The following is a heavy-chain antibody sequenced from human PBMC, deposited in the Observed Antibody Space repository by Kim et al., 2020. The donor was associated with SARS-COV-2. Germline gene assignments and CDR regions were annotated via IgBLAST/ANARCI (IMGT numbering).Heavy chain of an antibody. D-gene: IGHD6-6*01. J-gene: IGHJ4*02. Sequence: SETLSLTCTVSGASITSSNYYWAWIRQPPGKGLEWIGNISYSGSTSYSPSLKSRVTISADTYKDQFSLKLTSVTAADTAVYFCARQVASSWSGYYCDDWGQGTMVAVSS. V-gene: IGHV4-39*01. CDR2: ISYSGST. CDR1: GASITSSNYY. CDR3: ARQVASSWSGYYCDD.